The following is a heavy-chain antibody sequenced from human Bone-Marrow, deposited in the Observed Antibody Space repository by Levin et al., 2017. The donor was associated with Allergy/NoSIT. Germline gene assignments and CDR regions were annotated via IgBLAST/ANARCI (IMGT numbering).Heavy chain of an antibody. D-gene: IGHD5-24*01. CDR3: ARARTHRWAASALAQFDS. CDR1: GYTFTNYA. CDR2: INTNTGNP. V-gene: IGHV7-4-1*01. Sequence: GESLKISCKASGYTFTNYAVNWVRQASGQGLEWMGWINTNTGNPTYAQGFTGRFVFSLDTSVSTAYLQVRSLEAEDTGVYYCARARTHRWAASALAQFDSWGQGTLVTVSS. J-gene: IGHJ4*02.